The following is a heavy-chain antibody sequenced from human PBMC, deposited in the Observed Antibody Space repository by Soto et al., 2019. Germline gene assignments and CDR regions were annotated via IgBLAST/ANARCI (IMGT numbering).Heavy chain of an antibody. CDR1: GGSISSSSYY. Sequence: QLQLQESGPGLVKPSETLSLTCTVSGGSISSSSYYWGWIRQPPGKGLEWIGSIYYSGSTYYNPSLKSRVTISVDTSKNQFSLKLSSVTAADTAVYYCARHSPTSCRVNWFDPWGQGTLVTVSS. J-gene: IGHJ5*02. CDR2: IYYSGST. CDR3: ARHSPTSCRVNWFDP. V-gene: IGHV4-39*01. D-gene: IGHD2-2*01.